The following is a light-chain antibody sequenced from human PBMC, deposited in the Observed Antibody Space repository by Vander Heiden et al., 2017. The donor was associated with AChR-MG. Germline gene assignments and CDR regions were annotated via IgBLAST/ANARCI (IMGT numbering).Light chain of an antibody. V-gene: IGKV3-20*01. CDR3: QQYNTSPRT. CDR1: EIVSNNN. CDR2: DAS. Sequence: ENVLTQSPGTLSLSPGQRATLPCRASEIVSNNNLAWYQQRPGQPPRLLIYDASSRATGIPDRFSGSGSGADFTLTISSLEPEDFAIYYCQQYNTSPRTFGQGTKVEIK. J-gene: IGKJ1*01.